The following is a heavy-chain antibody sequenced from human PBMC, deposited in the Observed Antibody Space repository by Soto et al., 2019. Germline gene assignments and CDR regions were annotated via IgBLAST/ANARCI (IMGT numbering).Heavy chain of an antibody. CDR3: ARDAGRYSSSYGDDY. J-gene: IGHJ4*02. CDR1: GGSISSGGYY. Sequence: SETLSLTCTVSGGSISSGGYYWSWIRQHPGKGLEWIGYIYYSGSTYYNPSLKSRVTISVDTSKNQFSLKLSSVTAADTAVYYCARDAGRYSSSYGDDYWGQGTLVTVSS. CDR2: IYYSGST. D-gene: IGHD6-6*01. V-gene: IGHV4-31*03.